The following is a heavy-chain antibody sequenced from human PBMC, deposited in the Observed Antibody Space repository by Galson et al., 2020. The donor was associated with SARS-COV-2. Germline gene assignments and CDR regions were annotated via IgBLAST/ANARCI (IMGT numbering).Heavy chain of an antibody. J-gene: IGHJ4*02. CDR2: IHYSGST. V-gene: IGHV4-59*01. CDR3: AGGSGYKIDF. Sequence: SETLSLTCTVSGGSISSYFSNWIRQPPGKGLEWIGHIHYSGSTNYNPSLRSRVTISADTSKNQFSLKLTSVSAADTAMYYCAGGSGYKIDFWGQGSLVTVSS. D-gene: IGHD5-12*01. CDR1: GGSISSYF.